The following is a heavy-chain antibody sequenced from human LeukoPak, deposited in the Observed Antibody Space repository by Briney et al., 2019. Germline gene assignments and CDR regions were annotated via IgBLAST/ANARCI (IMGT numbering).Heavy chain of an antibody. J-gene: IGHJ3*02. CDR2: INHSGST. Sequence: SETLSLTCAVYGGSFGGYYWSWIRQPPGKGLEWIGEINHSGSTNYNPSLKSRVTISVDTSKNQFSLKLSSVTAADTAVYYCARDPSSGGAFDIWGQGTMVTVSS. D-gene: IGHD2-15*01. V-gene: IGHV4-34*01. CDR3: ARDPSSGGAFDI. CDR1: GGSFGGYY.